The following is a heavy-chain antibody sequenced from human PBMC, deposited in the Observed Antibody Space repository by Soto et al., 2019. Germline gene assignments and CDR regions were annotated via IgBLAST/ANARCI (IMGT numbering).Heavy chain of an antibody. D-gene: IGHD1-7*01. CDR3: ARGGNWNYEGLNWFDP. Sequence: SETLSLTCTVSGGSISSYYWSWIRQPPGKGLEWIGYIYYSGSTNYNPSLKSRVTISVDTSKNQFSLKLSSVTAADTAVYYCARGGNWNYEGLNWFDPWGQGTLVTVSS. J-gene: IGHJ5*02. CDR1: GGSISSYY. CDR2: IYYSGST. V-gene: IGHV4-59*01.